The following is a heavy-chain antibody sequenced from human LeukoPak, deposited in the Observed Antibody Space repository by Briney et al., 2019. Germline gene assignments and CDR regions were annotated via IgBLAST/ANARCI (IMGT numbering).Heavy chain of an antibody. Sequence: SETLSLTCTVPGGSVSSGSYYWSWIRQPPGKGLEWIGYIYYSGSTNYNPSLKSRVTISVDTSKSQFSLKLSSVTAADTAVYYCAARDVLTGLHDYWGQGTLVTVSS. CDR1: GGSVSSGSYY. CDR3: AARDVLTGLHDY. J-gene: IGHJ4*02. D-gene: IGHD3-9*01. CDR2: IYYSGST. V-gene: IGHV4-61*01.